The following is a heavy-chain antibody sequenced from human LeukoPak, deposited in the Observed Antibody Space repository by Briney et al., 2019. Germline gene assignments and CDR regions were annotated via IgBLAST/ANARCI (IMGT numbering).Heavy chain of an antibody. CDR1: GGSVSSSSYY. CDR3: ARSYSSSSRNFDY. D-gene: IGHD6-6*01. V-gene: IGHV4-39*01. J-gene: IGHJ4*02. Sequence: SETLSLTCTVSGGSVSSSSYYWGWIRQPPGKGLEGIGMIYYSGSTYYNPSLKSRVTISVDTSKNQVSLKLSSVTAADTAVYYCARSYSSSSRNFDYWGQGTLVTVSS. CDR2: IYYSGST.